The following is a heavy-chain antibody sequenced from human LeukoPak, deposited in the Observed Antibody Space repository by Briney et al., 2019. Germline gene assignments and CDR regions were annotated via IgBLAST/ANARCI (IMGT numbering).Heavy chain of an antibody. D-gene: IGHD3-10*01. CDR1: GFTFSNHW. V-gene: IGHV3-7*04. CDR3: ARTYIYGSGSHLY. J-gene: IGHJ4*02. Sequence: GGSLRLSCAASGFTFSNHWMTWVRQAPGKGLEWVAHIKHDGSDKYYVDSVKGRFSISRDNAKNSLYLQMNSLRAEDTAVYYCARTYIYGSGSHLYWGQGTLVTVSS. CDR2: IKHDGSDK.